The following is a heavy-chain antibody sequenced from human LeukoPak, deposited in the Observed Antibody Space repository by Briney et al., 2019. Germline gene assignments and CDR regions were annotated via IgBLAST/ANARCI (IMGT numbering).Heavy chain of an antibody. V-gene: IGHV3-30-3*01. CDR2: ISYDGSNK. CDR1: GFTFSSYA. CDR3: TRGWVVEHMIAVDPMLY. Sequence: PGGSLRLSCAASGFTFSSYAMHWVRQAPGKGLEWVAVISYDGSNKYYADSVKGRFTISRDNSKNTLYLQMNSLRAEDTAVYYCTRGWVVEHMIAVDPMLYWGQGTLVTVSS. J-gene: IGHJ4*02. D-gene: IGHD3-22*01.